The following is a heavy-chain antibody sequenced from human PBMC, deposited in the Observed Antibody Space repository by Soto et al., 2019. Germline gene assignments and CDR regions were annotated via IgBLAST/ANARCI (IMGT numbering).Heavy chain of an antibody. J-gene: IGHJ5*02. CDR1: GYTFTSYD. Sequence: QVQLVQSGAEVKKPGASVKVSCKASGYTFTSYDINWVRQATGQGLEWMGWMNPNSGNTGYAQKFQGRVTMTRNTSISTAYMELSSLRSEDTAVYYCARGIVLMVYANNWFDHWGQGTLVTVSS. CDR2: MNPNSGNT. D-gene: IGHD2-8*01. CDR3: ARGIVLMVYANNWFDH. V-gene: IGHV1-8*01.